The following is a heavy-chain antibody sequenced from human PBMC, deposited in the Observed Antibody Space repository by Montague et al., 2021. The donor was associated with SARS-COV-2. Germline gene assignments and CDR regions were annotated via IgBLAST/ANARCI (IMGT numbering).Heavy chain of an antibody. CDR3: ANEIRPNDY. CDR1: GFPFSRHA. V-gene: IGHV3-23*01. J-gene: IGHJ4*02. CDR2: ICISGDRT. Sequence: SLRLSCAASGFPFSRHAMTWVRQVPGNGLEWISAICISGDRTYYXDSVKGRFTISRDNSKNTLFLQMNSLRGEDTAIYYCANEIRPNDYWGRGTLVTVSS. D-gene: IGHD3-10*01.